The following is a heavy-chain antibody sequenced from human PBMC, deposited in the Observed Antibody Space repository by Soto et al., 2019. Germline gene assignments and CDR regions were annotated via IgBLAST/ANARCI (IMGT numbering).Heavy chain of an antibody. J-gene: IGHJ6*02. CDR1: GYSFTSYW. CDR2: IDPSDSYT. CDR3: ASHNEYYYYYGMDV. D-gene: IGHD1-1*01. V-gene: IGHV5-10-1*01. Sequence: PGESLISCKGSGYSFTSYWISWVRQMPGKGLEWMGRIDPSDSYTNYSPSFQGHVTISADKSISTAYLQWSSLKASDTAMYYCASHNEYYYYYGMDVWGQGTTVTAP.